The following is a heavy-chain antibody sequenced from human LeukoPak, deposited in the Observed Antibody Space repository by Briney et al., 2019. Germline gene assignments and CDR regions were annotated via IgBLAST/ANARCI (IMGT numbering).Heavy chain of an antibody. V-gene: IGHV3-30*02. Sequence: QPGGSPRLSCAASGLSFSSYGMHWVRQAPGKGLEWVAFIRYDGSKKYYTDSVKGRFTISRDNSKNTLYLQMNSLSAEDTAFYYCAKEELRRITMWGYMDVWGKGTTVTISS. CDR1: GLSFSSYG. D-gene: IGHD3-10*02. J-gene: IGHJ6*03. CDR3: AKEELRRITMWGYMDV. CDR2: IRYDGSKK.